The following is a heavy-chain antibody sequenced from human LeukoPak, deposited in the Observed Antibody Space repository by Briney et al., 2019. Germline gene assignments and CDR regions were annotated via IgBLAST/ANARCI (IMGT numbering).Heavy chain of an antibody. J-gene: IGHJ4*02. CDR1: GGSISSYY. CDR3: ARHVGIHLWSLFFDY. CDR2: IYSSGST. V-gene: IGHV4-59*08. D-gene: IGHD5-18*01. Sequence: SETLSLTSIVDGGSISSYYWSWIRQPPGKGLEWIGYIYSSGSTDFNPSLKSRVTISLDTSNPQFSLKLTSVTATDTAVYYCARHVGIHLWSLFFDYWGQGSLVTVSS.